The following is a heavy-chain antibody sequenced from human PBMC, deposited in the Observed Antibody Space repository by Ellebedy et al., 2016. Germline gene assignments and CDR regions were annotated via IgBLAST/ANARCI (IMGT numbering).Heavy chain of an antibody. CDR1: GFTFSSYS. D-gene: IGHD1-26*01. J-gene: IGHJ3*02. V-gene: IGHV3-21*01. Sequence: GGSLRLXXAASGFTFSSYSMNWVRQAPGKGLEWVSSISSSSSYIYYADSVKGRFTISRDNAKNSLYLQMNSLRAEDTAVYYCARERDTGSYTFDAFDIWGQGTMVTVSS. CDR2: ISSSSSYI. CDR3: ARERDTGSYTFDAFDI.